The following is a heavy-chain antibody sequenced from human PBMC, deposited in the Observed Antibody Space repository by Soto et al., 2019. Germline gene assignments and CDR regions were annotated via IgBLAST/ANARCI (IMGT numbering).Heavy chain of an antibody. J-gene: IGHJ4*02. Sequence: EVQLLESGGGLVQPGGSLRLSCAASGFTFSSYAMSWVRQAPGKGLEWVSAISGSGGSTYYADSVKGRFTISRDNSKNTLHLQMNSLRAEDTAVYYCATILWFGESTNYWGQGTLVTVSS. CDR2: ISGSGGST. D-gene: IGHD3-10*01. V-gene: IGHV3-23*01. CDR1: GFTFSSYA. CDR3: ATILWFGESTNY.